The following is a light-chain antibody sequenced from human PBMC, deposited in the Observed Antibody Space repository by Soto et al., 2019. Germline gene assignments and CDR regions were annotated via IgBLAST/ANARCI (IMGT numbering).Light chain of an antibody. CDR1: SSDVGNYNY. J-gene: IGLJ1*01. Sequence: QSALTQPASVSGSPGQSITISCTGASSDVGNYNYVSWYQQHPGKAPKLIIYDVSYRPSGVSNRFSGSKSGSTASLPISGLLAEDEADYYCSSYTSSTSLYVFGSGTKLTVL. CDR3: SSYTSSTSLYV. CDR2: DVS. V-gene: IGLV2-14*03.